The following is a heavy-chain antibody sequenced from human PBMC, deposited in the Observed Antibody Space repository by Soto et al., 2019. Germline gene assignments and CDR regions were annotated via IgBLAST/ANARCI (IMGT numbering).Heavy chain of an antibody. CDR2: IYYSGST. D-gene: IGHD3-10*01. V-gene: IGHV4-59*08. CDR3: ARGRFGELLWPYNWFDP. Sequence: QVQLQESGPGLVKPSETLSLTCTVSGGSISSYYWSWIRQPPGKGLEWIGYIYYSGSTNYNPSLRRRVTISVDTYKNQFSLKRSSVTAADTAVYYCARGRFGELLWPYNWFDPWGQGTLVTVSS. J-gene: IGHJ5*02. CDR1: GGSISSYY.